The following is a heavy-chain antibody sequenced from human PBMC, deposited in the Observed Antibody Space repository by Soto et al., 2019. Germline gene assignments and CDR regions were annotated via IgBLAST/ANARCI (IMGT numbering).Heavy chain of an antibody. D-gene: IGHD3-10*01. V-gene: IGHV4-30-2*01. CDR1: GFTFSDHY. Sequence: LRLSCVASGFTFSDHYMTWIRQPPGKGLEWIGYIYHSGGTYYNSSLKSRVTISVDRSKNQFSLKLSSVTAADTAVYYCARVPGPWGQGTLVTVSS. CDR2: IYHSGGT. CDR3: ARVPGP. J-gene: IGHJ5*02.